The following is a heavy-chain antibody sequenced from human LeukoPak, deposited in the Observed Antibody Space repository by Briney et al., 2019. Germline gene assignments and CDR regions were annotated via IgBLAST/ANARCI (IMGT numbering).Heavy chain of an antibody. CDR1: GVSVSDGRYY. V-gene: IGHV4-31*03. CDR2: KYYSGSA. J-gene: IGHJ3*02. CDR3: ATPYCSGISCLDIFNM. Sequence: SETLSLTCNVSGVSVSDGRYYWTWIRQLPGKGLEWIGYKYYSGSAKYNPSLKSRLTISIDTSKNQSFLQLSSVTAADTATYYCATPYCSGISCLDIFNMWGQGTRATVSS. D-gene: IGHD2-15*01.